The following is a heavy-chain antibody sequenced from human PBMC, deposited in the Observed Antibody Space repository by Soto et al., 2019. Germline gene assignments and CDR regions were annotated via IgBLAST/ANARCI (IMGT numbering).Heavy chain of an antibody. CDR3: ARGGKYYDFWSGPNWFDP. V-gene: IGHV4-30-4*01. CDR2: IYYSGST. CDR1: GGSISSGDYY. J-gene: IGHJ5*02. D-gene: IGHD3-3*01. Sequence: SETLSLTCTVSGGSISSGDYYWSWIRQPPGKGLEWIGYIYYSGSTYYNPSLKSRVTMSVDTSKNQFSLKLSSVTAADTAVYYCARGGKYYDFWSGPNWFDPWGQGTLVTVSS.